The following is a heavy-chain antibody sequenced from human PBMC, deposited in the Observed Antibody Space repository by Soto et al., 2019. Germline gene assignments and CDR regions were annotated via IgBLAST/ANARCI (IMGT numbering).Heavy chain of an antibody. CDR2: INPNGGAT. CDR3: ARESGGATATLDYYYFYMDV. Sequence: ASVKVSCKTSGDSFNDYYIHWVRQAPGQGLEWMGWINPNGGATKYAQTFQGRVTVTRDTSIRTVYMELSSLRSDDTALYYCARESGGATATLDYYYFYMDVWGKGTTVTVSS. V-gene: IGHV1-2*02. J-gene: IGHJ6*03. D-gene: IGHD5-12*01. CDR1: GDSFNDYY.